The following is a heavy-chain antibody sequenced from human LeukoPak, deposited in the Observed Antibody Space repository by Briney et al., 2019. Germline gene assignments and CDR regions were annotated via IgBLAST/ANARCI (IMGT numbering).Heavy chain of an antibody. J-gene: IGHJ5*02. D-gene: IGHD2-2*01. CDR2: IYYNGRS. V-gene: IGHV4-39*01. CDR3: ARTSSSSYGWSDP. CDR1: GGSINSNNYY. Sequence: SETLSLTCTVSGGSINSNNYYWGWMRLPPGKGLEWIGSIYYNGRSYYHPSLKSRVTISLDTSKNQFSLKVSSVTAADTAVYYYARTSSSSYGWSDPWGQGTLVTVSS.